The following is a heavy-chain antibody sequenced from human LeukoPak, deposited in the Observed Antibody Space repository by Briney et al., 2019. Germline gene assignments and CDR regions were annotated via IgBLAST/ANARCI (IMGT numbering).Heavy chain of an antibody. J-gene: IGHJ4*02. CDR2: INHSGST. Sequence: PSETLSLTCAVYGGSFSGYYWSWIRQPPGKGLEWIGEINHSGSTNYNPSLKSRVTISVDTSKNQFSLKLSSVTAADTAVYYCARHNSYYYDSSGYSFDYWGQGTLVTVSS. V-gene: IGHV4-34*01. CDR1: GGSFSGYY. D-gene: IGHD3-22*01. CDR3: ARHNSYYYDSSGYSFDY.